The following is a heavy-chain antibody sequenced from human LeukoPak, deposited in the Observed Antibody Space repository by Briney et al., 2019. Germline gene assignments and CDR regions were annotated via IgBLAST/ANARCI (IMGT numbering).Heavy chain of an antibody. J-gene: IGHJ4*02. CDR3: TRIFYYGTRGYYPDF. D-gene: IGHD3-22*01. CDR2: SKNKDYAYST. CDR1: GFTFSSYA. V-gene: IGHV3-72*01. Sequence: GGSLRLSCAASGFTFSSYAMSWVRQAPGKGLEWIGRSKNKDYAYSTVYAASVKGRFTFSRDDPKSSLYLQMNSLTTEDTAVYYCTRIFYYGTRGYYPDFWGQGTLATVSS.